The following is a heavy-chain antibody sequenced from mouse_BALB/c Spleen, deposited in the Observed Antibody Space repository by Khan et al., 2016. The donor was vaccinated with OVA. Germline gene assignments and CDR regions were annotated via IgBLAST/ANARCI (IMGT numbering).Heavy chain of an antibody. J-gene: IGHJ1*01. CDR2: INTYTGEP. D-gene: IGHD1-1*02. Sequence: QVQLKQSGPELKKPGETVKISCKASGYTFTNYGMNWVKQAPGKGLKWMGWINTYTGEPTYADDFKGRFAFSLETSASTAYLQINNLKNEDTARYFCASGGYWYFDVWGAGTTVTGSS. CDR1: GYTFTNYG. V-gene: IGHV9-3-1*01. CDR3: ASGGYWYFDV.